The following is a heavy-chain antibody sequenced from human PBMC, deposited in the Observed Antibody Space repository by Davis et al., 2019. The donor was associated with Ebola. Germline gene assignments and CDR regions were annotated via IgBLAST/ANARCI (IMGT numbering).Heavy chain of an antibody. Sequence: MPSETLSLTCTVSGGSISSSSYYWGWIRQPPVKGLAWIGSIYYSGSTYYNPSLKSRVTISVDTSKNQFSLKLRSVTAADTAVYYCARHLSGSYYKHFDYWGQGTLVTVSS. D-gene: IGHD1-26*01. J-gene: IGHJ4*02. CDR3: ARHLSGSYYKHFDY. CDR2: IYYSGST. CDR1: GGSISSSSYY. V-gene: IGHV4-39*01.